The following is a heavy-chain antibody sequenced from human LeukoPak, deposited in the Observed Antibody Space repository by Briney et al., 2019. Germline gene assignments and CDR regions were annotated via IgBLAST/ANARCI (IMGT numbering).Heavy chain of an antibody. CDR1: GFTFSSYW. D-gene: IGHD4-17*01. CDR2: IKQDGSEK. CDR3: TRGSNGDYVGAFES. V-gene: IGHV3-7*03. J-gene: IGHJ5*01. Sequence: GGSLRLSCAASGFTFSSYWMSWVRQAPGKGLEWVANIKQDGSEKYYVDSVKGRFTISRDNAKNSLYLQMNSLRAEDTAVYYCTRGSNGDYVGAFESWGQGTLVTVSS.